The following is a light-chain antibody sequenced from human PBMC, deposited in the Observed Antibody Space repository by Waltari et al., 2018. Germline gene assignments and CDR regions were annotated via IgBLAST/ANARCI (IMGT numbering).Light chain of an antibody. CDR2: WAS. J-gene: IGKJ2*01. CDR3: QEYYSTPLT. CDR1: QSVLYSSNNKNY. V-gene: IGKV4-1*01. Sequence: DIVMTQSPDSLAVSLGEGATIHCKSSQSVLYSSNNKNYLAWYQQKPGQPPKLLISWASTRESGVPDRFSGSGSGTDFTLTISSLQDEDVAVYYCQEYYSTPLTFGQGTKLEIK.